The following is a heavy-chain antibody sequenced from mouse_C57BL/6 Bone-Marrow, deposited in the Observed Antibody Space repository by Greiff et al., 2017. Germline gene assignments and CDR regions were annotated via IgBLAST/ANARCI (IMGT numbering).Heavy chain of an antibody. V-gene: IGHV5-6*02. CDR2: ISSGGSYT. J-gene: IGHJ2*01. CDR3: ARHLITTVVATDFDY. CDR1: GFTFSSYG. Sequence: EVMLVESGGDLVKPGGSLKLSCAASGFTFSSYGMSWVRQTPDKRLEWVATISSGGSYTYYPDSVKGRFTISRDNAKNTLYLQMSSLKSEDTAMYYCARHLITTVVATDFDYWGQGTTLTVSS. D-gene: IGHD1-1*01.